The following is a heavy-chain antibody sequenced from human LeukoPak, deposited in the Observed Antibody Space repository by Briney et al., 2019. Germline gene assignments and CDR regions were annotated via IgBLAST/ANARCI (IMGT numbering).Heavy chain of an antibody. CDR1: AGSISTYC. Sequence: PSETLSLTCTVSAGSISTYCWSWIRQPPGKGLEWIGYINYSGSTNYNPSLKSRVTISVDTSKNQFSLKLSSVTAADTAVYYCARLRPNYYDSSGYYLDDAFDIWGQGTMVTVSS. CDR2: INYSGST. J-gene: IGHJ3*02. CDR3: ARLRPNYYDSSGYYLDDAFDI. V-gene: IGHV4-59*01. D-gene: IGHD3-22*01.